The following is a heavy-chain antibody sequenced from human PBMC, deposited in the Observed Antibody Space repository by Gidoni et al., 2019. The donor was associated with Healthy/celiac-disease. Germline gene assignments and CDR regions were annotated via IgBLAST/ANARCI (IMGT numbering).Heavy chain of an antibody. CDR1: GFTFSSYA. Sequence: EVQLLESVGGLVQPGGSLRLSCAASGFTFSSYAMSWVRQAPGKGLEWVSAISGSGGSTYYADSVKGRFTISRENSKNTLYLKMNSLRAEDTAVYYCAKPIGQLVPWDFDYWGQGTLVTVSS. CDR2: ISGSGGST. J-gene: IGHJ4*02. D-gene: IGHD6-13*01. V-gene: IGHV3-23*01. CDR3: AKPIGQLVPWDFDY.